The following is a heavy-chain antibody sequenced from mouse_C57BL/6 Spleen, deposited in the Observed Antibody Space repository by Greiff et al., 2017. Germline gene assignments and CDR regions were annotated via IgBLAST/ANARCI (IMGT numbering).Heavy chain of an antibody. CDR2: IDPSDSYT. Sequence: VQLQQPGAELVMPGASVKLSCKASGYTFTSYWMHWVKQRPGQGLEWIGEIDPSDSYTNYNQKFKGKSTLTVDKSSSTAYMQLSSLTSEDSAVYYCARRNYAAMDYWGQGTSVTVSS. CDR3: ARRNYAAMDY. V-gene: IGHV1-69*01. CDR1: GYTFTSYW. J-gene: IGHJ4*01. D-gene: IGHD1-1*01.